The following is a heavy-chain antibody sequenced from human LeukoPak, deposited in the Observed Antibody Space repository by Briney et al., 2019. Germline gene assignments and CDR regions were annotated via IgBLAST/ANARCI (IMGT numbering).Heavy chain of an antibody. CDR3: AKSRGESRGASNY. CDR1: GFTFSSYA. V-gene: IGHV3-23*01. CDR2: ISGSGDTT. Sequence: GGSLRLSCAASGFTFSSYAMTWVRQAPGKGLEWVSFISGSGDTTYYADSVKGRFTISGDNSKNTLYLQMNSLRAEDTAVYYCAKSRGESRGASNYWGQGTLVTVSS. D-gene: IGHD1-26*01. J-gene: IGHJ4*02.